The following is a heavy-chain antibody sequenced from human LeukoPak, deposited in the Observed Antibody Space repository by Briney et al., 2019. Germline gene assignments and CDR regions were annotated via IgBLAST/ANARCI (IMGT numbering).Heavy chain of an antibody. CDR3: ARTNYYYDSSGYFVYYFDY. Sequence: SSETLSLTCTVSGGSISSYYWGWIRQPAGKGLEWIGRIYTSGSTNYNPSLKSRVTMSVDTSKNQFSLKLSSVTAADTAVYYCARTNYYYDSSGYFVYYFDYWGQGTLVTVSS. CDR1: GGSISSYY. CDR2: IYTSGST. J-gene: IGHJ4*02. D-gene: IGHD3-22*01. V-gene: IGHV4-4*07.